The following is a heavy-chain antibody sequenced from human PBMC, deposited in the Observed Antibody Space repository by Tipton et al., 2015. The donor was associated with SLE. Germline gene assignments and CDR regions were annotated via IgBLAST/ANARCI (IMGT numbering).Heavy chain of an antibody. J-gene: IGHJ6*02. CDR3: ATLGSSSWYGGYYYYGMDV. CDR1: GFTFSSYW. V-gene: IGHV3-7*01. Sequence: SLRLSCAASGFTFSSYWMSWVRQAPGKGLEWVANIKQDGSEKYYVDSVKGRFTISRDNAKNSLYLQMNSLRAEDTAVYYCATLGSSSWYGGYYYYGMDVWGQGTTVTVSS. D-gene: IGHD6-13*01. CDR2: IKQDGSEK.